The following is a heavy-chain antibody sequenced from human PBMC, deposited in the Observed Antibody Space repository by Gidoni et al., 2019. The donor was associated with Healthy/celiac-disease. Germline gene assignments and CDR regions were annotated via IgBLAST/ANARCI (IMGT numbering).Heavy chain of an antibody. CDR3: AKDLRNWNYDWFDP. CDR1: GFTFSSYA. D-gene: IGHD1-7*01. V-gene: IGHV3-23*01. J-gene: IGHJ5*02. Sequence: EVQLLESGGGLVQPGGSLRLSCAASGFTFSSYAMSWVRQAPGKGLGWVSVISGSVGSTYYADSVKGRFTSSRDNSKNTLYLQMNSLRAEDTAVYYCAKDLRNWNYDWFDPWGQGTLVTVSS. CDR2: ISGSVGST.